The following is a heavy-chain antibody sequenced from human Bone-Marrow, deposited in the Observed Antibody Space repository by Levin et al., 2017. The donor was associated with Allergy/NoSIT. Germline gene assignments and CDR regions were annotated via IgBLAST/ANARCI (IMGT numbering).Heavy chain of an antibody. CDR1: GFTFDDFA. J-gene: IGHJ4*02. Sequence: SLKISCAASGFTFDDFAMHWVRQAPGKGLEWVSGISWDSNTIDYADSVKGRFTISRDNAKNSLYLQMNSLTIEDTAFYYCAKVPSSFVTAYYFHYWGRETLFTV. V-gene: IGHV3-9*01. CDR2: ISWDSNTI. CDR3: AKVPSSFVTAYYFHY. D-gene: IGHD3-16*01.